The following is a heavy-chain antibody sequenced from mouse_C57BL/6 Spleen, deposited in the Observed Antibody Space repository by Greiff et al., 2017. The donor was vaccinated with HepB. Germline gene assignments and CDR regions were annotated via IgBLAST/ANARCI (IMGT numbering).Heavy chain of an antibody. V-gene: IGHV1-81*01. J-gene: IGHJ2*01. CDR3: ARWEDGYPYYFDY. Sequence: QVHVKQSGAELARPGASVKLSCKASGYTFTSYGISWVKQRTGQGLEWIGEIYPRSGNTYYNEKFKGKATLTADKSSSTAYMELRSLTSEDSAVYFCARWEDGYPYYFDYWGQGTTLTVSS. D-gene: IGHD2-3*01. CDR1: GYTFTSYG. CDR2: IYPRSGNT.